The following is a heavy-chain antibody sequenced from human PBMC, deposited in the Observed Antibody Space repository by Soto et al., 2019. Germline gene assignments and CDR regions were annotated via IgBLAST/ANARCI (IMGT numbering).Heavy chain of an antibody. D-gene: IGHD6-6*01. V-gene: IGHV1-69*06. J-gene: IGHJ4*02. CDR3: ARGELYRSSSPYHFDY. CDR2: IIPIFGTA. CDR1: GGTFSSYA. Sequence: ASVKVSCKASGGTFSSYAISWVRQAPGQGLEWMGGIIPIFGTANYAQKFQGRVTITADKSTSTAYMELSSLRSEDTAVYYCARGELYRSSSPYHFDYWGQGTLVTVS.